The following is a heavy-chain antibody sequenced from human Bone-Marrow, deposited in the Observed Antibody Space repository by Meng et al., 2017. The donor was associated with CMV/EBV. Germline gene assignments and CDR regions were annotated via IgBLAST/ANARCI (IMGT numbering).Heavy chain of an antibody. CDR3: ARARQPVATIFYFDY. CDR2: INPIFGTA. Sequence: SVKVSCKASGDTFSSYSIHWVRQAPGQGLEWMGWINPIFGTANYAQKFQGRVTITRDESTSTAYMELSRLRSDGTAVYYCARARQPVATIFYFDYWGQGTLVTVSS. J-gene: IGHJ4*02. CDR1: GDTFSSYS. V-gene: IGHV1-69*05. D-gene: IGHD3-3*01.